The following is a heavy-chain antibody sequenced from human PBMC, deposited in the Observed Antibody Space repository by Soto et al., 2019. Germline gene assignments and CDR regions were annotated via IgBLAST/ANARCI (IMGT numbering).Heavy chain of an antibody. V-gene: IGHV3-23*01. CDR2: ISGSGGST. CDR1: GFTFSSYA. Sequence: GGSLRLSCAASGFTFSSYAMSWVRQAPGKGLEWVSAISGSGGSTYYTDSVKGRFTISRDNSNNTLYLQVNSLRAEDTAVYYCAKGSGILRPDYWGQGTLVTVSS. J-gene: IGHJ4*02. D-gene: IGHD2-15*01. CDR3: AKGSGILRPDY.